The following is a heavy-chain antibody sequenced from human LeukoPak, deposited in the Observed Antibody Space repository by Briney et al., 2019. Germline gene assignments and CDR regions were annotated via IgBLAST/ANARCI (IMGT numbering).Heavy chain of an antibody. V-gene: IGHV1-46*01. Sequence: ASVKVSCKASGYTFTIYYIRWVRQAPEQGLEWMGLINPSGGGTTYAQKFQGRVTMTRDTSTSTVFMELSSLRSEDTAVYYCTRDAAPSAKYYFDFWGQGTPVTVSS. D-gene: IGHD2-15*01. CDR3: TRDAAPSAKYYFDF. J-gene: IGHJ4*02. CDR1: GYTFTIYY. CDR2: INPSGGGT.